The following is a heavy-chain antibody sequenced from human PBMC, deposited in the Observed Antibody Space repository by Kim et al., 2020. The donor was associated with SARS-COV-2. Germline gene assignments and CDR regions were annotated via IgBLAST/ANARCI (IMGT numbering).Heavy chain of an antibody. Sequence: GGSLRLSFAASGFTFSSYAMHWVRQAPGKGLEWVAVISYDGSNKYYADSVKGRFTISRDNSKNTLYLQMNSLRAEDTAVYYCARAQKGDVLLWFGELYDDAFDIWGQGTMVTVSS. V-gene: IGHV3-30*04. CDR1: GFTFSSYA. CDR3: ARAQKGDVLLWFGELYDDAFDI. D-gene: IGHD3-10*01. J-gene: IGHJ3*02. CDR2: ISYDGSNK.